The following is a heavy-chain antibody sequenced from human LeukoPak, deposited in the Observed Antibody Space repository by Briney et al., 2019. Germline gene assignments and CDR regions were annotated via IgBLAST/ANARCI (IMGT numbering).Heavy chain of an antibody. CDR2: INHSGST. CDR1: GGSFSGYY. D-gene: IGHD5-12*01. CDR3: ASLARSGMDV. Sequence: SETLSLTCAVYGGSFSGYYWSWIRQPPGKGLEWIGEINHSGSTNYNPSLKSRVTISVDTPKNQFSLKLSSVTAADTAVYYCASLARSGMDVWGQGTTVTVSS. V-gene: IGHV4-34*01. J-gene: IGHJ6*02.